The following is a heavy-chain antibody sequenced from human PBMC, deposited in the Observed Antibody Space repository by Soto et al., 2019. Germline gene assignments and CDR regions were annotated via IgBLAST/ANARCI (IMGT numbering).Heavy chain of an antibody. Sequence: SETLSLTCTVSGGSISHNNPYWGWIRQPPGKGLEWIGNIFYGGSTYYNPSLKSRLTLSIDASKNQFSLRLSSVTAADTAVYYCARPQAGHSRGYEFDPWGQGTLVTVSS. CDR3: ARPQAGHSRGYEFDP. J-gene: IGHJ5*02. CDR2: IFYGGST. D-gene: IGHD6-25*01. V-gene: IGHV4-39*01. CDR1: GGSISHNNPY.